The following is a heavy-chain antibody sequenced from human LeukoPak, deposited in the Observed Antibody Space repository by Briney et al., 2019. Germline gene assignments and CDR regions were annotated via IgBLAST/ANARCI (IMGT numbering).Heavy chain of an antibody. V-gene: IGHV4-59*01. D-gene: IGHD3-22*01. CDR1: GGSISSYY. CDR3: ARGGGSTDYYDSSGYF. Sequence: SETLSLTRTVSGGSISSYYWSWIRQPPGKGLEWIGYINYSGSTNYNPSLKSRVTISVDTSKNQFSLKLSSVTAADTAVYYCARGGGSTDYYDSSGYFWGQGTLVTVSS. CDR2: INYSGST. J-gene: IGHJ4*02.